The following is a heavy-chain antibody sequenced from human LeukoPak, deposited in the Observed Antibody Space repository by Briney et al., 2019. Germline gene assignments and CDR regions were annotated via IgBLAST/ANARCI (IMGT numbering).Heavy chain of an antibody. D-gene: IGHD4-11*01. CDR3: ARPHYSNYLYYFDY. CDR1: GGTFSSYA. J-gene: IGHJ4*02. Sequence: GASVKVSCKASGGTFSSYAISWVRQAPGQGLEWMGGIIPIFGTANYAQKFQGRVTITADESTSTAYMELSSLRSEGTAVYYCARPHYSNYLYYFDYWGQGTLVTVSS. CDR2: IIPIFGTA. V-gene: IGHV1-69*01.